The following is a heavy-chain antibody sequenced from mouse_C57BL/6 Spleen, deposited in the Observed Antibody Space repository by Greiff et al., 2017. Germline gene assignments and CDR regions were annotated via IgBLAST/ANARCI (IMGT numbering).Heavy chain of an antibody. D-gene: IGHD2-3*01. J-gene: IGHJ2*01. Sequence: EVMLVESGGGLVKPGGSLKLSCAASGFTFSSYTMSWVRQTPEKRLEWVATISGGGGNTYYPDSVKGRFTISRDNAKNTLYLQMSSLRSEDTALYYCARYYDGYYRVYFDYWGQGTTLTVSS. CDR3: ARYYDGYYRVYFDY. V-gene: IGHV5-9*01. CDR1: GFTFSSYT. CDR2: ISGGGGNT.